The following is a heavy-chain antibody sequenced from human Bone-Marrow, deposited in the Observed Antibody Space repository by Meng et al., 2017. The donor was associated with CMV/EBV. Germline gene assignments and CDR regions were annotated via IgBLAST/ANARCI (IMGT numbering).Heavy chain of an antibody. Sequence: ASVKVSCKASGFTFISYGINWVRQAPGQGLEWLGWISAYNGKTSYAQKLQGRVTMTTDTSTSTACMELRSLRSDDTAVYYCARDSRGFWSGYSIYWGQGTLVTVSS. CDR3: ARDSRGFWSGYSIY. V-gene: IGHV1-18*01. J-gene: IGHJ4*02. CDR1: GFTFISYG. D-gene: IGHD3-3*01. CDR2: ISAYNGKT.